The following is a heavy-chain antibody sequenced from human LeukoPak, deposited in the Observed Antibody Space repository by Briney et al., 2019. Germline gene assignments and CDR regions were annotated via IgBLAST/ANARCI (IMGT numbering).Heavy chain of an antibody. CDR1: GFTFSSYA. J-gene: IGHJ4*02. D-gene: IGHD6-19*01. CDR3: AKGNGSGWYGRVGKYFDY. CDR2: ISGSGGST. Sequence: PGGSLRLSCAASGFTFSSYAMSWVRQAPGKGLEWVSAISGSGGSTYYADSVKGRFTISRDNSKNTLYLQMNSLRAEDTAVYYCAKGNGSGWYGRVGKYFDYWGQGTLVTVSS. V-gene: IGHV3-23*01.